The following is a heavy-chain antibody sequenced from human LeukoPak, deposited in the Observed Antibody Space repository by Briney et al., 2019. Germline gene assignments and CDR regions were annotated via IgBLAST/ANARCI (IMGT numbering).Heavy chain of an antibody. D-gene: IGHD6-13*01. CDR3: ATVPEGSWYPSY. CDR2: ISDSGSTI. J-gene: IGHJ4*02. CDR1: GFTFSDYY. V-gene: IGHV3-11*01. Sequence: GGSLRLSCAASGFTFSDYYSSLIRQAPGEGLEWVSYISDSGSTIYYADSLQGRFTISRDNAKNSLYLQMNSLRAEDTAVYYCATVPEGSWYPSYWGQGTLVTVSS.